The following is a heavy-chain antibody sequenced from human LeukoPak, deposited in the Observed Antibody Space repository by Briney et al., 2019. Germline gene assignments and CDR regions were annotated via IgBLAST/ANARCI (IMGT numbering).Heavy chain of an antibody. CDR3: ARVGDDYGDY. J-gene: IGHJ4*02. Sequence: SETLSLTCTVSGGSISSYYWSWIRQPAGKGLEWIGRIYTSGSTNYNPSLKSRVTISVDKSKNQFSLKLSSMTAADTAVYYCARVGDDYGDYWGQGTLVTVSS. CDR1: GGSISSYY. V-gene: IGHV4-4*07. CDR2: IYTSGST. D-gene: IGHD1-26*01.